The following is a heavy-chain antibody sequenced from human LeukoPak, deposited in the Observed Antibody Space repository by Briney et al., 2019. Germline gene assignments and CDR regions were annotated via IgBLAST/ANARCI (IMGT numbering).Heavy chain of an antibody. Sequence: PGGSLRLSCAASGFTFSSYSMNWVRQAPGKGLEWVSSISSSSNYIYYADSVKGRFTISRDNAKNSLYLQMNSLRAEDTAVYYCARDKGSSDYWGQGTLVTVSS. V-gene: IGHV3-21*01. J-gene: IGHJ4*02. CDR3: ARDKGSSDY. CDR1: GFTFSSYS. CDR2: ISSSSNYI. D-gene: IGHD3-10*01.